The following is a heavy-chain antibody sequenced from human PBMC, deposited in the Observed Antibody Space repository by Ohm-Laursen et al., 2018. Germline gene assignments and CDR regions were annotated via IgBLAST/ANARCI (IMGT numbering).Heavy chain of an antibody. Sequence: ASVTVSCPASGYIFTNYYMHWVRQAPGQGFEWMGILNPTRGGTRTSLSQRFQDRVTMTRDTSASTAYMELSSLRSEDTAVYYCARGYYDSRGSAFEIWGQGTMVTVSS. CDR1: GYIFTNYY. J-gene: IGHJ3*02. V-gene: IGHV1-46*01. CDR3: ARGYYDSRGSAFEI. CDR2: LNPTRGGTRT. D-gene: IGHD3-22*01.